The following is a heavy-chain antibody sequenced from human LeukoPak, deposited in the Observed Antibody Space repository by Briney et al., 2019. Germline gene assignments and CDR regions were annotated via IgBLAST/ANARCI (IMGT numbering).Heavy chain of an antibody. CDR2: MTPKSGTT. D-gene: IGHD3-22*01. J-gene: IGHJ4*02. CDR3: AREVDYYDSSDYFPLGY. Sequence: ASVKVSCKASVYTFTSYDINWVRQAPGQGLEWMGWMTPKSGTTGYAQKFQGRVTMTSDTSINTAYMELSSLTSEDTAVYYRAREVDYYDSSDYFPLGYWGRGTLVTVSS. V-gene: IGHV1-8*01. CDR1: VYTFTSYD.